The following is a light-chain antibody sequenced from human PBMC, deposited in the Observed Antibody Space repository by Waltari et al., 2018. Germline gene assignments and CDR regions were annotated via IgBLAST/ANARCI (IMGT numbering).Light chain of an antibody. CDR3: QQYGNSPPT. CDR1: QTLSSSY. V-gene: IGKV3-20*01. J-gene: IGKJ4*01. CDR2: GAS. Sequence: EIVFTQSPGTLSLSPGERVTLPCRARQTLSSSYLAWYQQKPGQAPRLLIYGASSRATGIPDKFSGSGSGTDFTLTISRLEAEDFAVYYCQQYGNSPPTFGGGTKVEIK.